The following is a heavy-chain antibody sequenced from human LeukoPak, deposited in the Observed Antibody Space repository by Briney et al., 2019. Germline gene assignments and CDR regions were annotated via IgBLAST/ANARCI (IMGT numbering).Heavy chain of an antibody. CDR2: ISAYNGNT. CDR1: GYTFTSYG. Sequence: GASVKVSCKASGYTFTSYGISWVRQAPGQGLEWMGWISAYNGNTNYAQKLQGGVTMTTDTSTSTAYMELRSLRSDDTAVYYCARGRGDCSSTSCYVDYWGQGTLVTVSS. V-gene: IGHV1-18*01. D-gene: IGHD2-2*01. J-gene: IGHJ4*02. CDR3: ARGRGDCSSTSCYVDY.